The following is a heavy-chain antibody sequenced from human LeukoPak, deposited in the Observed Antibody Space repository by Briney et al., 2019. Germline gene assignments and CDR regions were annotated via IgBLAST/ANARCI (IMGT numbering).Heavy chain of an antibody. CDR1: GYTLTELS. Sequence: ASVKVSCKVSGYTLTELSMNWVRQAPGKGLEWMGGFDPEDGETIYAQKFQGRVTMTEDTSTDTAYMELSSLRSEDTAVYYCATAGLYSSNGYYYYMDVWGKGTTVTVSS. CDR3: ATAGLYSSNGYYYYMDV. CDR2: FDPEDGET. J-gene: IGHJ6*03. V-gene: IGHV1-24*01. D-gene: IGHD6-13*01.